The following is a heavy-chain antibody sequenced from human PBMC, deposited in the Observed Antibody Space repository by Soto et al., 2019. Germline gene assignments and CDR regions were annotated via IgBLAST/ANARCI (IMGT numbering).Heavy chain of an antibody. V-gene: IGHV3-74*01. CDR2: INSDGSST. CDR1: RFPFSSYW. J-gene: IGHJ6*03. CDR3: ARNVLGDLAAAGPHYYYYYMDV. Sequence: GGSLRLSCAASRFPFSSYWMHWVRQAPGKGLVWVSRINSDGSSTSYADSVKGRFTISRDNAKNTLYLQMNSLRAEDTAVYYCARNVLGDLAAAGPHYYYYYMDVWGKGTTVTVSS. D-gene: IGHD6-13*01.